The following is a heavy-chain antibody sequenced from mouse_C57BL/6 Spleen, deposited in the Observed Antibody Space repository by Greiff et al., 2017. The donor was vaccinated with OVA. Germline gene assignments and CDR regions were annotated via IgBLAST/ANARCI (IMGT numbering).Heavy chain of an antibody. CDR3: KGSNYPYAMDY. Sequence: VQLQQSGTVLARPGASVKMSCKTSGYAFTSYWMHWVKQRPGQGLEWIGAIYPGNSDTSYNQKFKGKAKLTAVTSASTAYMELSRLTNEDSAVYYCKGSNYPYAMDYWGQGTSVTVSS. CDR1: GYAFTSYW. CDR2: IYPGNSDT. V-gene: IGHV1-5*01. D-gene: IGHD2-5*01. J-gene: IGHJ4*01.